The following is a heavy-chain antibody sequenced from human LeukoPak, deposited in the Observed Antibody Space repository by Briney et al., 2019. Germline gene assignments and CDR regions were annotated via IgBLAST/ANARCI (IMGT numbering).Heavy chain of an antibody. Sequence: GGSLRLSCAASGFTFSSYAMSWVRQAPGKGLEWVANIKQDGSEKYYVDSVKGRFTISRDNAKNSLYLQMNSLRAEDTAVYYCAKLMYSSSWYQHFDYWGQGTLVTVSS. CDR3: AKLMYSSSWYQHFDY. V-gene: IGHV3-7*01. CDR2: IKQDGSEK. J-gene: IGHJ4*02. CDR1: GFTFSSYA. D-gene: IGHD6-13*01.